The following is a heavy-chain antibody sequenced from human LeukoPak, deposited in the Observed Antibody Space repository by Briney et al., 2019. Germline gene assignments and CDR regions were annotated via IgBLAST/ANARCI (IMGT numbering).Heavy chain of an antibody. CDR3: ARDLPLYCSGGSCYSMNWFDP. V-gene: IGHV1-69*01. CDR1: GGTFNSYA. Sequence: GSSVKGSCKASGGTFNSYAISWVRQAPGQGLEWMGGIIPIFGTANYAQKFQGRVTITADESASTAYMELRSLRSDDTAVYYCARDLPLYCSGGSCYSMNWFDPWGQGTLATVSS. J-gene: IGHJ5*02. CDR2: IIPIFGTA. D-gene: IGHD2-15*01.